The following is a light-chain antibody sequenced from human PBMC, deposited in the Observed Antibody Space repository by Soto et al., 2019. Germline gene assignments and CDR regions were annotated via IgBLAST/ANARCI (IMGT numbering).Light chain of an antibody. CDR2: DAS. CDR3: HQYGNTLWT. CDR1: QSVGSN. J-gene: IGKJ1*01. Sequence: DIVLTQSPATLSLSPGERATLSCRASQSVGSNLVWYQQKPGQAPRLLIYDASSRATGTPDRFSGSGSGTDFTLTISRLEPEDFAVYYCHQYGNTLWTFGQGTKVDIK. V-gene: IGKV3-11*01.